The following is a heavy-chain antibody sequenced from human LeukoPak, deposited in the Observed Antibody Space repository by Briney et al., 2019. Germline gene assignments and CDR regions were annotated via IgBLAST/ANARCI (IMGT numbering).Heavy chain of an antibody. CDR2: IYYSGSS. J-gene: IGHJ3*02. D-gene: IGHD6-13*01. CDR1: GDSISSYY. V-gene: IGHV4-59*12. Sequence: PSETLSLTCTVSGDSISSYYWSWIRQPPGKGLEWIGSIYYSGSSYYNPSLKSRVTISVDTSKNQFSLKLTSVTAADTALYYCARDLYSSRTNDAFVIWGQGTMVTVSS. CDR3: ARDLYSSRTNDAFVI.